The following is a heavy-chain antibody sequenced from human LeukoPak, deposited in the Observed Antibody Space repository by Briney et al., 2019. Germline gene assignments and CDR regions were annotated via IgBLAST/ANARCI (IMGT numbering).Heavy chain of an antibody. V-gene: IGHV1-69*13. J-gene: IGHJ4*02. CDR3: ARGGSGSYIEFDY. D-gene: IGHD1-26*01. CDR1: GGTFSSYA. Sequence: ASVKVTCKASGGTFSSYAISWVRQAPGQGLEWMGGIIPIFGTANYAQKFQGRVTITADESTSTAYTELSSLRSEDTAVYYCARGGSGSYIEFDYWGQGTLVTVSS. CDR2: IIPIFGTA.